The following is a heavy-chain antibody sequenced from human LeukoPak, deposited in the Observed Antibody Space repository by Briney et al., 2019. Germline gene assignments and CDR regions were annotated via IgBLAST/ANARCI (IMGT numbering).Heavy chain of an antibody. CDR3: AKDRPNYYESNGHYYRLNGDY. V-gene: IGHV3-23*01. CDR1: GFTFNNYA. Sequence: PGGSLRLSCAASGFTFNNYAMSWVRQAPGKGPEWVSAISSSGDITFYADSVKGRFTISRDNSRYTLYLQMNSLRAEDAAVYYCAKDRPNYYESNGHYYRLNGDYWGQGTLVTVSS. CDR2: ISSSGDIT. J-gene: IGHJ4*02. D-gene: IGHD3-22*01.